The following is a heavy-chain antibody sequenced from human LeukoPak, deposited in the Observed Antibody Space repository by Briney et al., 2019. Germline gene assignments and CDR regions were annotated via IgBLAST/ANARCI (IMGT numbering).Heavy chain of an antibody. CDR3: ARGGDIVATRGLDY. CDR1: GGSISSYY. CDR2: IYYSGST. D-gene: IGHD5-12*01. J-gene: IGHJ4*02. Sequence: PSETLSLTGTVSGGSISSYYWSWIRQPPGKGLEWIGYIYYSGSTNYNPSLKSRVTISVDTSKNQFSLKLSSVTAADTAVYYCARGGDIVATRGLDYWGQGTLVTVSS. V-gene: IGHV4-59*01.